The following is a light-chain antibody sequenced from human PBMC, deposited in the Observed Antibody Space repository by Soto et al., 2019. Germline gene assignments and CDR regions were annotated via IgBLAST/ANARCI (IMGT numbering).Light chain of an antibody. CDR3: SSYAGSNNLRV. V-gene: IGLV2-8*01. Sequence: QSALTQPPSASGSPGQSVTISCTGTSSDVGGYNYVSWYQQHPGKAPKLMIYEVSKRPSGVPDRFSGSKSGNTASLTVSGLQAEDEADYCCSSYAGSNNLRVFGTGTKVTVL. J-gene: IGLJ1*01. CDR2: EVS. CDR1: SSDVGGYNY.